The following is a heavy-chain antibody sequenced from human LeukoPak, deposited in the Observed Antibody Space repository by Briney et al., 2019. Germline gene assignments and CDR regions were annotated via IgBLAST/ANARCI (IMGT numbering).Heavy chain of an antibody. V-gene: IGHV3-30-3*01. D-gene: IGHD2-2*01. CDR1: GFTLRSYA. CDR2: ISYDGNNK. CDR3: ASLPPDIVVVPAARLDY. J-gene: IGHJ4*02. Sequence: GGSLRLSCAASGFTLRSYAMHWVRQAPGKGLEWVALISYDGNNKYYADSVKGRFTISRDNSKNRLYLQMDSLRAEDTAVYSCASLPPDIVVVPAARLDYWGQGTLVTVSS.